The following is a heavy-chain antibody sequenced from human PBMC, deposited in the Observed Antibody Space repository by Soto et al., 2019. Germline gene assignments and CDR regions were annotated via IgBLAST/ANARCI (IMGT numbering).Heavy chain of an antibody. V-gene: IGHV3-33*01. J-gene: IGHJ4*01. CDR3: ARGGVGATVFFGYFDY. Sequence: GGSLRLSCAASGIIFTGFGMHWVRQAPGKGLERVAVIRYDGSNTYYADSVKGRFTISRDNSKNTLYLQMNSLKTEDTADKYMARGGVGATVFFGYFDYWGRGALVDVSS. D-gene: IGHD1-26*01. CDR1: GIIFTGFG. CDR2: IRYDGSNT.